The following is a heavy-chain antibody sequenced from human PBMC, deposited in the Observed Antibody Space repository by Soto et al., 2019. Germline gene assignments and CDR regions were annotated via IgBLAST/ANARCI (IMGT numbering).Heavy chain of an antibody. CDR2: ISSSSTTK. V-gene: IGHV3-48*01. J-gene: IGHJ5*02. Sequence: EVQLVESGGGLVQPGGSLRLSCAASGFTFSSYSMNWVRQAPGKGLEWVSYISSSSTTKYYADSVKGRFTISRDNAKNSLYLQMHSLRAEDTAVYYCARDGCSGRNCWNWFDPWGKGTMVTVSS. CDR1: GFTFSSYS. D-gene: IGHD2-15*01. CDR3: ARDGCSGRNCWNWFDP.